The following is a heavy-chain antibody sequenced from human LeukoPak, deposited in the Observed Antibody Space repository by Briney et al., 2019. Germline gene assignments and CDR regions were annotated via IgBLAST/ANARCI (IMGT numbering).Heavy chain of an antibody. CDR3: TRSGFGGGVHFDY. V-gene: IGHV1-69*02. J-gene: IGHJ4*02. D-gene: IGHD3-16*01. Sequence: ASVKVSCKDSGGTFSTYTLNWVRQAPGQGLEWMGRIDPLRDIVNYAQKFQGRVTITADKSSNTAYMELASLTSEDTAVYYCTRSGFGGGVHFDYWGQGTPVTVSS. CDR2: IDPLRDIV. CDR1: GGTFSTYT.